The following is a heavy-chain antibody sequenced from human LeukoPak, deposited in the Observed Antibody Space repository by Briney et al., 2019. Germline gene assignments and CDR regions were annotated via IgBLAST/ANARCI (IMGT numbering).Heavy chain of an antibody. Sequence: SETLSLTCAVYGGSFSGYYWSWIRQPPGKGLEWIGEINHSGSTNYNPSLKSRVTISVDTSKNQFSLKLSSVTAADTAVYYCARRAFGEFVYYYYMDVWGKGTTVTVSS. V-gene: IGHV4-34*01. CDR1: GGSFSGYY. D-gene: IGHD3-10*01. CDR2: INHSGST. CDR3: ARRAFGEFVYYYYMDV. J-gene: IGHJ6*03.